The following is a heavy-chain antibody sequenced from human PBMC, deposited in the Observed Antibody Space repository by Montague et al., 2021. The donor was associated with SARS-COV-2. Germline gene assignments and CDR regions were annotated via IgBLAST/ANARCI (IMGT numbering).Heavy chain of an antibody. J-gene: IGHJ6*02. D-gene: IGHD1-14*01. V-gene: IGHV4-59*01. CDR2: IFRSGAT. CDR3: AGTSRGSRYFYGVDV. CDR1: GDSISDYY. Sequence: SETLSLTCTVSGDSISDYYWSWIRQPPGMGLEWIGYIFRSGATNYNPPLKSRVIISLDTSKSQFSLRLSSVTAADTVIYYCAGTSRGSRYFYGVDVWGQGTTVTVSS.